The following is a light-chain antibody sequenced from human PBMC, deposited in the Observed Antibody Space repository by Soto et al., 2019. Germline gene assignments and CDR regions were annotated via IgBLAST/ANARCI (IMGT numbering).Light chain of an antibody. Sequence: QCDLKRPAYGYGVDGRGGTITCKGTSSDVGGYNYVSWYQHHPGKAPKLIIYEVYKRPSGVPDRFSGSKSGNTAALTVSGLQAEDEADYYCSSYVGTNSYVFGTGTKVTVL. CDR1: SSDVGGYNY. V-gene: IGLV2-8*01. CDR2: EVY. CDR3: SSYVGTNSYV. J-gene: IGLJ1*01.